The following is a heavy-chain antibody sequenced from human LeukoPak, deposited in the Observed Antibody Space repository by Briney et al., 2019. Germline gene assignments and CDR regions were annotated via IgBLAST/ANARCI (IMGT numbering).Heavy chain of an antibody. J-gene: IGHJ4*02. V-gene: IGHV5-51*01. CDR2: IYNT. D-gene: IGHD5-24*01. CDR1: GYSFTSYW. CDR3: ARRRRDGYIDY. Sequence: GESLKISCQGSGYSFTSYWIGWVRQTPGKGLEWMGSIYNTKYNPSFQGQVIISADKSISTAYLQWSSLKPSDTAMYYCARRRRDGYIDYWGQGTLVTVSS.